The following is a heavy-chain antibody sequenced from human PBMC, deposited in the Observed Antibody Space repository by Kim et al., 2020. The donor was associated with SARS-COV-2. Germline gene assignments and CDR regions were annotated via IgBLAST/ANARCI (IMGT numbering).Heavy chain of an antibody. CDR3: ARGLSGRHYDILTGYYNVKAFDI. V-gene: IGHV1-18*01. D-gene: IGHD3-9*01. Sequence: ASVKVSCKASGYTFTSYGISWVRQAPGQGLEWMGWISAYNGNTNYAQKLQGRVTMTTDTSTSTAYMELRSLRSDDTAVYYCARGLSGRHYDILTGYYNVKAFDIWGQGTMVTVSS. CDR1: GYTFTSYG. CDR2: ISAYNGNT. J-gene: IGHJ3*02.